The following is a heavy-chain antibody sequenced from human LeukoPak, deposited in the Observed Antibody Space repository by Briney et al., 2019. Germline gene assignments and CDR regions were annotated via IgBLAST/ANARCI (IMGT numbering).Heavy chain of an antibody. CDR2: FDPEDGET. Sequence: GASVKVSCKVSGYTLTELSMHWVRQAPGKGLEWMGGFDPEDGETIYAQKFQGRVTMTEDTYTDTAYMELSSLRSEDTAVYYCATAASLHRWDTFDYWGQGTLVTVSS. CDR3: ATAASLHRWDTFDY. CDR1: GYTLTELS. V-gene: IGHV1-24*01. J-gene: IGHJ4*02. D-gene: IGHD1-26*01.